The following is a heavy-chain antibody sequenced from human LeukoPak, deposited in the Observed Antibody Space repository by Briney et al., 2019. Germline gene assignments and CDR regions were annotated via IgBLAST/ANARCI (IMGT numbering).Heavy chain of an antibody. J-gene: IGHJ4*02. Sequence: AGGSLRLSCAASGFTFSSYAMSWVRQAPGKGLEWVSAISGSGGSTYYADSVKGRFTISRDNSKNTLYLQMNSLRAEDTAVYYCAKQRIAVAGSGGFWANYFDYWGQGTLVTVSS. CDR1: GFTFSSYA. CDR3: AKQRIAVAGSGGFWANYFDY. V-gene: IGHV3-23*01. CDR2: ISGSGGST. D-gene: IGHD6-19*01.